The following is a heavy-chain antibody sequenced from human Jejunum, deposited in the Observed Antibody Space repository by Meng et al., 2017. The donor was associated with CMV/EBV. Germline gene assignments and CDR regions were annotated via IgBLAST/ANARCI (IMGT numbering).Heavy chain of an antibody. D-gene: IGHD2-2*01. Sequence: IHWVRQAPGKGLDWVALISYAGGNQYYVDPVRGRFTISRDSSKNTVYLQMNTLRVEDTAIYYCARDLKGWVAPAVRRIDYYGLDVWGQGTTVTVSS. CDR3: ARDLKGWVAPAVRRIDYYGLDV. V-gene: IGHV3-30-3*01. J-gene: IGHJ6*02. CDR2: ISYAGGNQ.